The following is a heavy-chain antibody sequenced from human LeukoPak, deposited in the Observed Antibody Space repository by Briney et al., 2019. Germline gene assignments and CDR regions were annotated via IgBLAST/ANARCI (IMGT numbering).Heavy chain of an antibody. Sequence: SETLSLTCAVYGGSFSGYYWSWIRQPPGKGLEWIGEINHSGSTNYKPSLKSRVTISVDTSKNQFSLKLSSVTAADTAVYYCARGRGLGWGQGTLVTVSS. J-gene: IGHJ4*02. CDR3: ARGRGLG. V-gene: IGHV4-34*01. D-gene: IGHD1-26*01. CDR2: INHSGST. CDR1: GGSFSGYY.